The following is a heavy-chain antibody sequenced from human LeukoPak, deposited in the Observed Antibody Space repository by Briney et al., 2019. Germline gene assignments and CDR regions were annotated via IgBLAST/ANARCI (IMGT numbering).Heavy chain of an antibody. V-gene: IGHV4-61*02. J-gene: IGHJ4*02. D-gene: IGHD3-22*01. CDR3: ARRNFHRYYDSSGYYFNYFDY. CDR2: IYISGST. Sequence: SETLSLTCTVSGDSIGGGDYFWNWIRQSADKGLEWIGRIYISGSTNYNPSLKSRVTISVDTSKNQFSLKLSSVTAADTAVYYCARRNFHRYYDSSGYYFNYFDYWGQGTLVTVSS. CDR1: GDSIGGGDYF.